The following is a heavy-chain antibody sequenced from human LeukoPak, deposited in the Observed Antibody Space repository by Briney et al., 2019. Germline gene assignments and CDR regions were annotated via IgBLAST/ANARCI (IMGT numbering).Heavy chain of an antibody. D-gene: IGHD2-21*01. Sequence: GGSLRLSCAASGFTFSSHWMSWVRQVPGKGLAWVANINRDGSEEYYVDSVKGRVTISRDNAKNSLYLQMNSLGADDTAVYYCVRVLIVGSRSIFEHWGQGTLVTVSS. CDR3: VRVLIVGSRSIFEH. J-gene: IGHJ4*02. CDR2: INRDGSEE. V-gene: IGHV3-7*01. CDR1: GFTFSSHW.